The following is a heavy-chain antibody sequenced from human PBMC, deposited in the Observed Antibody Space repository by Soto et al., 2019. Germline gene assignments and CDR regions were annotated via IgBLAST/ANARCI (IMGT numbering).Heavy chain of an antibody. D-gene: IGHD6-13*01. CDR1: GYTFTNYY. V-gene: IGHV3-48*01. J-gene: IGHJ5*02. Sequence: GASVKVSCKTSGYTFTNYYMHWVRQAPGQGLEWMGIIKCSSSSTIYYADSVKGRFTISRDNAKNSLYLQMNSLRAEDTAVYYCARHPERIAEIGWFDPWGQGTLVTVSS. CDR2: CSSSSTI. CDR3: ARHPERIAEIGWFDP.